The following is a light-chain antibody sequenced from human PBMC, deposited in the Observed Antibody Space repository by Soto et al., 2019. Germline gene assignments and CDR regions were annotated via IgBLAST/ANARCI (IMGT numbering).Light chain of an antibody. V-gene: IGKV4-1*01. CDR3: QQYYTTPMYT. CDR2: WAS. CDR1: QNVLYNSNNKNY. J-gene: IGKJ2*01. Sequence: DIVMTQSPDSLAVSLGETATINCKSSQNVLYNSNNKNYLAWYQQKAGQPPKLLIYWASTRESGVPDRFSGSGSGTDFTPTISSLQAEDVAVYYCQQYYTTPMYTFGQGTKLEIK.